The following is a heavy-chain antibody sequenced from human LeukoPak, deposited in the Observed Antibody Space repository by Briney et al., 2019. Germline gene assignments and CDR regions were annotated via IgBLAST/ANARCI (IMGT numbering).Heavy chain of an antibody. CDR3: ARDSSPDS. Sequence: GGSLRLSCAASGFTFSTYSMNWVRQAPGKGLEWVSYISSSSSTIYYADSVKGRFTISRDNAKNSLYLQMNNLRAEDTAVYYCARDSSPDSWGQGTLVTVSS. J-gene: IGHJ4*02. CDR2: ISSSSSTI. V-gene: IGHV3-48*01. CDR1: GFTFSTYS. D-gene: IGHD6-13*01.